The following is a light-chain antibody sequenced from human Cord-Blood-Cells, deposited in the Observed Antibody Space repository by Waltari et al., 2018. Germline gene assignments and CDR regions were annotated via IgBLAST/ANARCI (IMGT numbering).Light chain of an antibody. V-gene: IGLV3-1*01. Sequence: SYELTHPPSVSVSPGQTASITCPGDKLGDKYACWYQQKPGQSPVLVIYQDSKRPSGIPERFSGSNSGNTATLTISGTQAMDEADYYCQAWDSSTGVFGGGTKLTVL. CDR3: QAWDSSTGV. J-gene: IGLJ2*01. CDR1: KLGDKY. CDR2: QDS.